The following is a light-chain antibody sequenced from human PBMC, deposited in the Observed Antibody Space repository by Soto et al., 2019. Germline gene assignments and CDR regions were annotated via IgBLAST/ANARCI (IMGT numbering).Light chain of an antibody. CDR2: DAT. V-gene: IGKV1-5*01. Sequence: DIQMTQSPSTLSASVGDGVTITCRASQSMSRWLAWYQQKPGKAPKLLIYDATSLESGVPSRFSGSGSGTEFTLTINSLQPEDFAIYFCQQYKTDLWTFGQGTKVDIK. CDR3: QQYKTDLWT. CDR1: QSMSRW. J-gene: IGKJ1*01.